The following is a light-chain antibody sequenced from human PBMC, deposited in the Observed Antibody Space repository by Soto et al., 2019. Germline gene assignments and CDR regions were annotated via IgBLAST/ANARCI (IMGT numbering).Light chain of an antibody. J-gene: IGLJ3*02. CDR2: EAT. V-gene: IGLV2-23*01. Sequence: QSALTQPASVSGSPGQSITISCTGSSSDVGSYTFVSWYQHHPGKAPKLMIYEATKRPSGVSHRFSGSKSGNTASLTISGLQAEDEGEYYCCSYAGSITWVFGGGTKLTVL. CDR1: SSDVGSYTF. CDR3: CSYAGSITWV.